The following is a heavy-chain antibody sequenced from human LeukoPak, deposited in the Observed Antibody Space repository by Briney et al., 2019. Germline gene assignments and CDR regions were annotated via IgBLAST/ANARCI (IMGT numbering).Heavy chain of an antibody. V-gene: IGHV3-21*01. CDR3: ARDHRAMVRGALWFDP. CDR1: GFTFSSYS. CDR2: ISSSSSYI. Sequence: GGSLRLSCAASGFTFSSYSMNWVRQAPGKGLEWVSSISSSSSYIYYADSVKGRFTISRDNAKNSLYLQMNSLRAEDTAVYYCARDHRAMVRGALWFDPWGQGTLVTVPS. D-gene: IGHD3-10*01. J-gene: IGHJ5*02.